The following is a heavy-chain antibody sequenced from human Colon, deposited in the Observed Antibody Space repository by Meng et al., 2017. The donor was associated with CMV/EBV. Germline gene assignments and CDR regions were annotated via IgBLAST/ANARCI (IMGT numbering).Heavy chain of an antibody. CDR1: GFTFSNFW. CDR2: INDDGSEE. CDR3: ARDQYSRVSNSSGS. D-gene: IGHD5-12*01. Sequence: GESLKISCVGSGFTFSNFWMNWVRLVPGKGLEWVAKINDDGSEEFYVDDVKGRFTISRDNANNLLFLEMNNLRVQDTAIYYCARDQYSRVSNSSGSWGQGTLVTVSS. V-gene: IGHV3-7*01. J-gene: IGHJ5*02.